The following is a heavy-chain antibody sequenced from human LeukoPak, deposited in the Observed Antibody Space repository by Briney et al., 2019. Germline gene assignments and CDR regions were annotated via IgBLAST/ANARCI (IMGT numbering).Heavy chain of an antibody. CDR3: AREGADCSGGSCFDY. CDR1: GYTFTCYY. J-gene: IGHJ4*02. D-gene: IGHD2-15*01. V-gene: IGHV1-2*02. CDR2: INPNSGGT. Sequence: ASVKVSCKASGYTFTCYYMHWVRQAPGQGLEWMGWINPNSGGTNYAQKFQGRVTMTRDTSISTAYMELSRLRSDDTAVYYCAREGADCSGGSCFDYWGQGTLVTVSS.